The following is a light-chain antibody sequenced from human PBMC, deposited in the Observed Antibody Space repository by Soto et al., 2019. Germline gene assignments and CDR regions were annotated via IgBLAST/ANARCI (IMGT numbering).Light chain of an antibody. J-gene: IGKJ4*01. Sequence: EILMTQSPATLSLSPGERATLSCRASQSVSSNLVWYQHKPGQTPRLLIYDTSTRATGVPARFSGSRSGPEFTLTINSLQSEDFAIYYCQPYNNWPLTFGGGTKVESK. CDR1: QSVSSN. V-gene: IGKV3-15*01. CDR3: QPYNNWPLT. CDR2: DTS.